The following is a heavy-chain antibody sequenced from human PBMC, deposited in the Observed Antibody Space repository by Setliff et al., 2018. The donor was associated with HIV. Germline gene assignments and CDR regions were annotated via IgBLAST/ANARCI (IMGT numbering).Heavy chain of an antibody. CDR2: FYTSGST. Sequence: SETLSLTCTVSGGSINTYYWSWIRQPAGQGLEWIGRFYTSGSTNYNPSLKSRVTMSVDTSKNQFSLKLSSVTAAATAVYYCARDRLTYYFDYWGQGILVTVSS. D-gene: IGHD3-22*01. J-gene: IGHJ4*02. V-gene: IGHV4-4*07. CDR1: GGSINTYY. CDR3: ARDRLTYYFDY.